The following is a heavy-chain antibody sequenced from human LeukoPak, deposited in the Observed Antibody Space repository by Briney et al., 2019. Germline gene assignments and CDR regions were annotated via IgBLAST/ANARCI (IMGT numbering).Heavy chain of an antibody. V-gene: IGHV3-30*04. J-gene: IGHJ4*02. CDR1: GFTFSSYA. CDR3: AREGGRYFDY. Sequence: PGGSLRLSCAASGFTFSSYAMHWVRQAPGKGLEWVAVISYDGSNKYYAASVKGRFTISRDNSKNTLYLQMNSLRAEDTAVYYCAREGGRYFDYWGQGTLVTVSS. D-gene: IGHD3-16*01. CDR2: ISYDGSNK.